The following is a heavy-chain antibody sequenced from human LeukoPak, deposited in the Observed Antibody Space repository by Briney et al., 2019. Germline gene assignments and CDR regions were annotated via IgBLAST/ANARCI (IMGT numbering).Heavy chain of an antibody. CDR1: GFTFSSYS. CDR2: ISSSGTYR. J-gene: IGHJ4*02. V-gene: IGHV3-21*01. CDR3: ARLGNNTSGY. Sequence: GRSLRLSCAASGFTFSSYSMNWVRQPPGKGLEWVSAISSSGTYRYYADSTKGRFTISRDNAKNSLYLQMNSLRAEDTAVYSCARLGNNTSGYWGQGTLVTVSS. D-gene: IGHD1-14*01.